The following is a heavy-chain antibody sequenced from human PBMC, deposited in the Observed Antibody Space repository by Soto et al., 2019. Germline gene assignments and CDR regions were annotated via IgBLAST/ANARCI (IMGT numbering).Heavy chain of an antibody. CDR2: IYYSGST. CDR3: ARIVVYSSSVDMTWYYYYYMDV. J-gene: IGHJ6*03. Sequence: SETLSLTCTVSGGSISSYYWSWIRQPPGKGLEWIGYIYYSGSTNYNPSLKSRVTISVDTSENQFSLKLSSVTAADTAVYYCARIVVYSSSVDMTWYYYYYMDVWGKGTTVTVSS. V-gene: IGHV4-59*01. CDR1: GGSISSYY. D-gene: IGHD6-6*01.